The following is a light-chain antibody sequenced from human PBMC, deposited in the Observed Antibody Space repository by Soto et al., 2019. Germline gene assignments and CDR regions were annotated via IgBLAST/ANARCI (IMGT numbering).Light chain of an antibody. V-gene: IGKV1-5*03. CDR2: TAS. Sequence: DIQMTQSPSTLSASVGDRVTITCRASQSISSWLAWYQQKPGKAPKLLIYTASSLESGVPSRFSGSGSGTEFTLTISSLQPDDFATYYCQQYNSYSPSTFGQGTKVEI. CDR1: QSISSW. J-gene: IGKJ1*01. CDR3: QQYNSYSPST.